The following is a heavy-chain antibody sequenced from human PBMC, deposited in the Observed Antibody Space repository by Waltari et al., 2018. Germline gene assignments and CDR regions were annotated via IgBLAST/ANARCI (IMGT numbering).Heavy chain of an antibody. Sequence: QVQLVQSGAEVKKPGASVKVSCKASGYTFTGYYMHWVRQAPGQGLEWMGWINPNSGGTNYAQKFQGRVTMTRDTSISTAYMELSRLRSDDTAVYYCARVIKPETVAGTGEDYYYYYGMDVWGQGTTVTVSS. CDR1: GYTFTGYY. V-gene: IGHV1-2*02. J-gene: IGHJ6*02. D-gene: IGHD6-19*01. CDR3: ARVIKPETVAGTGEDYYYYYGMDV. CDR2: INPNSGGT.